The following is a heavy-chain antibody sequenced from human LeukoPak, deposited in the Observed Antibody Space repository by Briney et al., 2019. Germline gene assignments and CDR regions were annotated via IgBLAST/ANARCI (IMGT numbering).Heavy chain of an antibody. V-gene: IGHV1-18*01. J-gene: IGHJ5*02. CDR2: ISGYNGNT. CDR3: ARDRGPMFRGVLFSPHNWFDP. Sequence: GASVKVPCRTSGYTFTTYGINWVRQAPGQGLEWMGWISGYNGNTKYAQRLQDRVSLTTDTSATTAYMELRSLRSDDTAIYYCARDRGPMFRGVLFSPHNWFDPWGQGTLVTVSS. CDR1: GYTFTTYG. D-gene: IGHD3-10*01.